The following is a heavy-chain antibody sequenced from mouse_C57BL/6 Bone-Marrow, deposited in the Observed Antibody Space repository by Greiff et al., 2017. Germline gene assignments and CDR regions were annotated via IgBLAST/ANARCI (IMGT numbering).Heavy chain of an antibody. J-gene: IGHJ4*01. V-gene: IGHV1-61*01. CDR2: IYPSDSET. CDR1: GYTFTSYW. CDR3: ARCLYAMDY. Sequence: VQLQQPGAELVRPGSSVKLSCKASGYTFTSYWMDWVKQRPGQGLEWIGNIYPSDSETHYNQKFKDKATLTVDKSSSTAYMQLSSLTSEDSAVYYCARCLYAMDYWGQGTSVTVSS.